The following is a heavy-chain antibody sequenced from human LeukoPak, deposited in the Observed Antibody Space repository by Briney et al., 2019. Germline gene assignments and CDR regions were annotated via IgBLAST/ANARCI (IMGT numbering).Heavy chain of an antibody. Sequence: PSETLSLTCTVSGGSISSSSYYWGWIRQPPGKGLEWIGEINHSGSTNYNPSLKSRVTISVDTSKNQFSLKLSSVTAADTAVYYCARPQPPYYYDSSGYYYDYWGQGTLVTVSS. CDR1: GGSISSSSYY. V-gene: IGHV4-39*07. CDR3: ARPQPPYYYDSSGYYYDY. CDR2: INHSGST. J-gene: IGHJ4*02. D-gene: IGHD3-22*01.